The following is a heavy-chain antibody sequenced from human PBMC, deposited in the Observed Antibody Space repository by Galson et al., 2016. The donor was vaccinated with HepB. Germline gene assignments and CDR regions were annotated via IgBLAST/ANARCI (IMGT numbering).Heavy chain of an antibody. CDR2: IKQDGSEK. V-gene: IGHV3-7*03. Sequence: SLRLSCAASGFTFNRRGMHWVRQAPGKGLEWVANIKQDGSEKYYVDSLKGRFTISRDNAKNSLYLYMNSLRAEDTAVYYCARHQYTDGWYEVGSTYYYGMDVWGQGTTVSVSS. D-gene: IGHD6-19*01. CDR3: ARHQYTDGWYEVGSTYYYGMDV. J-gene: IGHJ6*02. CDR1: GFTFNRRG.